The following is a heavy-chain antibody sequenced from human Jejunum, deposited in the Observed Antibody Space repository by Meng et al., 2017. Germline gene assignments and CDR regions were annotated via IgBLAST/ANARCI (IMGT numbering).Heavy chain of an antibody. CDR1: GYTFTDYH. V-gene: IGHV1-2*06. D-gene: IGHD3-16*01. CDR3: ARDESFGRSVTYYDDTFDI. Sequence: VKCPCKTFGYTFTDYHIHWMRQAPGQGLERMGRLNPKNGATNYAPRFQCRFTMTRDPSSDTVYMELTRLGSVDTAVYYCARDESFGRSVTYYDDTFDIWGQGTVVTVSS. J-gene: IGHJ3*02. CDR2: LNPKNGAT.